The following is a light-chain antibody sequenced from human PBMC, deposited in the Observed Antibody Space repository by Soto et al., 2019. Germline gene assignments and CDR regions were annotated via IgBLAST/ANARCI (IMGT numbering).Light chain of an antibody. CDR1: QSVSISY. V-gene: IGKV3-20*01. CDR2: GAS. Sequence: EIVLTQSPGTLSLSPGERATLSCRASQSVSISYLAWYQQKPGQAPRLLVYGASSRATDIPDRFSGSGSGTDFTLTISRLEPEDFAVYSCQQFVASPWTFGQGTKVEIK. J-gene: IGKJ1*01. CDR3: QQFVASPWT.